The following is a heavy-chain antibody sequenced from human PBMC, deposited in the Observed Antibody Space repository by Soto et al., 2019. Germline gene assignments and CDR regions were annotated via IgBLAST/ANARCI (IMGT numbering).Heavy chain of an antibody. CDR3: ARDRTIFGVVISVPGNWFDP. V-gene: IGHV4-38-2*02. D-gene: IGHD3-3*01. CDR1: GYSISSGYY. Sequence: SETLSLTCAVSGYSISSGYYWGWIRQPPGKGLEWIGSIYHSGSTYYNPSLKSRVTISVDTSKNQFSLKLSSVTAADTAVYYCARDRTIFGVVISVPGNWFDPWGQGTLVTVSS. J-gene: IGHJ5*02. CDR2: IYHSGST.